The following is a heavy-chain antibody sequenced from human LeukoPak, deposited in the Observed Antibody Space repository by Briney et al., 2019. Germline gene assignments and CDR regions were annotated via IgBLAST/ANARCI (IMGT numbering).Heavy chain of an antibody. V-gene: IGHV3-11*04. CDR1: GFTFSDYY. J-gene: IGHJ4*02. D-gene: IGHD7-27*01. Sequence: PGGSLRLSCVASGFTFSDYYMSWFRQAPGEGPEWISYITKSGTDMEYADSVKGRFTIARDNGQNSLFLQMNSLRAEDTAVYFCGRGHWGIDYWGQGTLVTVSS. CDR3: GRGHWGIDY. CDR2: ITKSGTDM.